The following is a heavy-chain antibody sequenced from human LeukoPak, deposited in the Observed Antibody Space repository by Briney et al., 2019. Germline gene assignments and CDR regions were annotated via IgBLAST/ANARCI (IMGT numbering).Heavy chain of an antibody. D-gene: IGHD6-6*01. CDR2: IWYDGSNK. Sequence: GRSLRLSCAASGFTFSSYGMHWVRQAPGKGLEWVAVIWYDGSNKYYADSVKGRFTISRDNSKNTLYLQMNSLRAEDTAVYYCAKEEGTYSNSSSYYFDYWGQGTLVTVSS. J-gene: IGHJ4*02. CDR3: AKEEGTYSNSSSYYFDY. CDR1: GFTFSSYG. V-gene: IGHV3-33*06.